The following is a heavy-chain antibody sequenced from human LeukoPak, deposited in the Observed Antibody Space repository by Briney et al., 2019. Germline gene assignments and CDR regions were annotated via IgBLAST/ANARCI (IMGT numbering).Heavy chain of an antibody. CDR3: ARLPSGTPSPPYDY. Sequence: SETLSLTCTVSGGSMSNHYWSWIRQPPGKGLESIGYIYFSGSTIYNPSLRGRLTISVDTSRNQFSLKLTSVTAADTAVYYCARLPSGTPSPPYDYWGQGRLVTVSS. D-gene: IGHD3-10*01. CDR1: GGSMSNHY. V-gene: IGHV4-59*08. CDR2: IYFSGST. J-gene: IGHJ4*02.